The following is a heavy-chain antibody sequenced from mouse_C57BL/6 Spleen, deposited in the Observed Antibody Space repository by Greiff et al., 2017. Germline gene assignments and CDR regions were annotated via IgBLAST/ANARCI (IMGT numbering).Heavy chain of an antibody. Sequence: VQLQQSGAELVRPGASVTLSCKASGYTFTDYEMHWVKQTPVHGLEWIGAIDPETGGTAYHQKFKGKAILTADKSSSTAYMELRSLTSEDSAVYYCTRKIAMDYWGQGTSVTVSS. V-gene: IGHV1-15*01. J-gene: IGHJ4*01. CDR3: TRKIAMDY. CDR1: GYTFTDYE. CDR2: IDPETGGT.